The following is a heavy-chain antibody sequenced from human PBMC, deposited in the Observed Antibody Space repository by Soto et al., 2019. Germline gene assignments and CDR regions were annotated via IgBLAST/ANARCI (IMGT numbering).Heavy chain of an antibody. V-gene: IGHV4-31*03. D-gene: IGHD6-6*01. Sequence: NPSETLSLTCTVSGGSISSGGYYWSWIRQHPGKGLEWIGYIYYSGSTYYNPSLKSRVTISVDTSKNQFSLKLSSVTAADTAVYYCARASSIAARSIDYWGQGTLVTVSS. CDR2: IYYSGST. CDR1: GGSISSGGYY. J-gene: IGHJ4*02. CDR3: ARASSIAARSIDY.